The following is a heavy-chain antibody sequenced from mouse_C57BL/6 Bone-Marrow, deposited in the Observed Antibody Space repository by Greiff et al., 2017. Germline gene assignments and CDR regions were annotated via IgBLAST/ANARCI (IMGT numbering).Heavy chain of an antibody. CDR2: IRLKSDNYAT. V-gene: IGHV6-3*01. Sequence: EVQLQESGGGLVQPGGSMKLSCVASGFTFSNYWMNWVRQSPEKGLEWVAQIRLKSDNYATHYAESVKGRFTISRDDSKSSVYLQMNNLRAEDTGIYYCTTYGSHGGYFDVWGTGTTVTVSS. D-gene: IGHD1-1*01. J-gene: IGHJ1*03. CDR3: TTYGSHGGYFDV. CDR1: GFTFSNYW.